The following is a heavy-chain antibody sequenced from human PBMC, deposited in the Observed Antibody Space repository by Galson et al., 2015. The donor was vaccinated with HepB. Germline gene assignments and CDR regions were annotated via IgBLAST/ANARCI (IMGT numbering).Heavy chain of an antibody. Sequence: SETLSLTCTVSGGSISSRSYYWGWIRQPPGKGLEWTGSIYYSGNTYYNPSLQSRVTISVDTSKSQFSLKLRSVTAADTAVYYCARHRVPGIVVVPAALDYWGQGILVTVSS. CDR1: GGSISSRSYY. CDR3: ARHRVPGIVVVPAALDY. CDR2: IYYSGNT. D-gene: IGHD2-2*01. J-gene: IGHJ4*02. V-gene: IGHV4-39*01.